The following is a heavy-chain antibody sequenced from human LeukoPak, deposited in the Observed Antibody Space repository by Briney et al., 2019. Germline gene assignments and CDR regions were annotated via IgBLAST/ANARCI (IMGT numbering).Heavy chain of an antibody. D-gene: IGHD4-17*01. CDR1: GYTFTSYG. J-gene: IGHJ4*02. CDR3: ASGAAGRLAYFVAGDYPTN. Sequence: ASVKVSCKASGYTFTSYGISWVRQAPGQGLEWMGWISAYNGNTNYAQKPQGRVTMTTDTSTSTAYMELRSLRSDDTAVYYCASGAAGRLAYFVAGDYPTNWGQGTLVTVSS. V-gene: IGHV1-18*01. CDR2: ISAYNGNT.